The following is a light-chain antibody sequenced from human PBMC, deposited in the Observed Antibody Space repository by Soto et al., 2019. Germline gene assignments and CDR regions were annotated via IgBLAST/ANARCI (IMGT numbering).Light chain of an antibody. J-gene: IGLJ1*01. V-gene: IGLV2-14*03. CDR2: DVS. CDR3: SSYTSSSTDL. Sequence: QSALTQPASVSGSPGQSITISCTGTSSDVGFSNYVFWFQQHPGKAPKLIISDVSNRPSGVSNRFSGSKSGNRASLTISGLQAEDEADYYCSSYTSSSTDLFGTGTKVTVL. CDR1: SSDVGFSNY.